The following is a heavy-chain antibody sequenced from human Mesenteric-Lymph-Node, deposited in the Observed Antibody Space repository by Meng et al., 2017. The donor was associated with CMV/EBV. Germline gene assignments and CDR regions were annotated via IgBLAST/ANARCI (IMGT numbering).Heavy chain of an antibody. J-gene: IGHJ4*02. CDR3: AREGVPDH. Sequence: GSLRLSCAVYGGSFSGYYWSWIRQPPGKGLEWIGEINHSGSTNYNPSLKSRVTISVDTSKNQFSLKLSSVTAADTAVYYCAREGVPDHWGQGTLVTVSS. CDR2: INHSGST. CDR1: GGSFSGYY. V-gene: IGHV4-34*01.